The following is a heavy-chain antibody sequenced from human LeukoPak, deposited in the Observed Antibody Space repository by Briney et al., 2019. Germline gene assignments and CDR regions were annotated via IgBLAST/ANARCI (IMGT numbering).Heavy chain of an antibody. V-gene: IGHV4-34*01. D-gene: IGHD1-14*01. CDR2: INHSGST. J-gene: IGHJ2*01. Sequence: SETLSLTCAVYGGSFSGYYWSWLRQPPGKGLEWIGEINHSGSTNYNPSLKSRVTISVDTSKDQFSLKLSSVTAADTAVYYCARGRNPRYFDLWGRGTLVTVSS. CDR3: ARGRNPRYFDL. CDR1: GGSFSGYY.